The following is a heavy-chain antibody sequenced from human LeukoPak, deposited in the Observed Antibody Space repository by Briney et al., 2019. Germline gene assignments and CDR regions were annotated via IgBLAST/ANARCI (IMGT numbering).Heavy chain of an antibody. CDR3: AKGTRRQQLAYFDY. D-gene: IGHD6-13*01. Sequence: GGSLRLSCVASGFSFSVYAMSWVRQAPGKGLEWVSGISGSGGRTYSADSVKGRFTISRDNSRKTLYLQMSSLRAEDTAVYYCAKGTRRQQLAYFDYWGQGTLVTVSS. V-gene: IGHV3-23*01. CDR1: GFSFSVYA. J-gene: IGHJ4*02. CDR2: ISGSGGRT.